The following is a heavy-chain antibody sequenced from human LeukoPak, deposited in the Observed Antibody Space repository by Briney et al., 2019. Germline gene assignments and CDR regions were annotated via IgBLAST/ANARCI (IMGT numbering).Heavy chain of an antibody. CDR3: ARSRAFHRNGYSSSWTGFDY. J-gene: IGHJ4*02. CDR2: INAGNGNT. V-gene: IGHV1-3*01. CDR1: GYTFTSYA. Sequence: GASVKVSCKASGYTFTSYAMHWVRQAPGQRLEWMGWINAGNGNTKYSQKFQGRVTITRDTSASTAYMELSSLRSEDTAVYYCARSRAFHRNGYSSSWTGFDYWGQGTLVTVSS. D-gene: IGHD6-13*01.